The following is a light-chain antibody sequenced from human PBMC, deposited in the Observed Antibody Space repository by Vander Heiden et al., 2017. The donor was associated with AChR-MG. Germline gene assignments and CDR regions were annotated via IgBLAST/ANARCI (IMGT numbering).Light chain of an antibody. Sequence: EIVLTQSPVTLSLSPGARATPTCTARPSLSYNFAWNQQQPGKPPRLLVFGASTPASAVPDRLIRSRSSTDFILTIISLVPADFAVYYCRQRWGWPRTFGQGS. CDR1: PSLSYN. CDR3: RQRWGWPRT. V-gene: IGKV3-11*01. CDR2: GAS. J-gene: IGKJ1*01.